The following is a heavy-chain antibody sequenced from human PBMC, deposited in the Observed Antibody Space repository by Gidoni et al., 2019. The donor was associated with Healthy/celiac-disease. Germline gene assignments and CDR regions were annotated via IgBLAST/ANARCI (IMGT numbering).Heavy chain of an antibody. CDR3: ARGGQIAAAGDY. D-gene: IGHD6-13*01. J-gene: IGHJ4*02. V-gene: IGHV4-39*01. Sequence: QLQLQASGPGLVKPSETLSLTCTVSGGSISSSSYYWVWIRQPPGKGLEWIGSIYYSGSTYYNPSLKSRVTISVDTSKNQFSLKLSSVTAADTAVYYCARGGQIAAAGDYWGQGTLVTVSS. CDR2: IYYSGST. CDR1: GGSISSSSYY.